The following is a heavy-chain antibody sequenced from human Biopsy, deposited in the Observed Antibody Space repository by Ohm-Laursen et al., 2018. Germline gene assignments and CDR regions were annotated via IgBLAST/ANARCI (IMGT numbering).Heavy chain of an antibody. Sequence: GTLSLTCTVSGGSISGSSWSWIRQAPGRGLEWVGYISYSGSTSNNPSLKSRITISVDTSKNQISLKVTSVTAADTAVYYCAKYGSGWTGDDALHIWGQGTMVTVSS. CDR1: GGSISGSS. V-gene: IGHV4-59*08. CDR3: AKYGSGWTGDDALHI. D-gene: IGHD6-19*01. CDR2: ISYSGST. J-gene: IGHJ3*02.